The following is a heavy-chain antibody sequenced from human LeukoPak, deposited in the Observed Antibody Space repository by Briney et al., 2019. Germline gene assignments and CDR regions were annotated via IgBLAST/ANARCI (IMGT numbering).Heavy chain of an antibody. CDR3: ARVVGDSGSYLH. V-gene: IGHV3-48*01. Sequence: GGSLRLSCTASGFTFGDYAMSRFRQAPGKGLEWFSYISSSSSTIHYADSVKGRFTISRDNVKNSLYLQMNSLRGEDTAVYYCARVVGDSGSYLHWGQGTLVTVSS. J-gene: IGHJ4*02. D-gene: IGHD3-10*01. CDR2: ISSSSSTI. CDR1: GFTFGDYA.